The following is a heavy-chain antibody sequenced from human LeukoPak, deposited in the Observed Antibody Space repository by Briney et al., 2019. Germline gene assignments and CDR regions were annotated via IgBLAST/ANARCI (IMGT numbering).Heavy chain of an antibody. CDR2: ISGSGGST. V-gene: IGHV3-23*01. Sequence: GGSLRLSCAASGFSFSSDAMSWVRQAPGKGLEWVSAISGSGGSTYYADSVKGRFTISRDNSKNTLYLQMNSLRAEDTAVYYCAKDTAWGYSSSWYDAFDIWGQGTMVTVSS. J-gene: IGHJ3*02. CDR1: GFSFSSDA. CDR3: AKDTAWGYSSSWYDAFDI. D-gene: IGHD6-13*01.